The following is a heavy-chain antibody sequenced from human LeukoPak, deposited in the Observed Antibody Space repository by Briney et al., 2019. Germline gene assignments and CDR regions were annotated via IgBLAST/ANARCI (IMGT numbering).Heavy chain of an antibody. D-gene: IGHD6-13*01. Sequence: PGGSLRLSCAASGFTFSSCWMSWVCQAPGKGLEWVSVIYSDGSTYYADSMKGRVTISRDNSKNTLFLQMNTLRAEDTAVYYCARSWPRGYFDYWGQGTLVTVSS. J-gene: IGHJ4*02. CDR1: GFTFSSCW. CDR2: IYSDGST. CDR3: ARSWPRGYFDY. V-gene: IGHV3-53*01.